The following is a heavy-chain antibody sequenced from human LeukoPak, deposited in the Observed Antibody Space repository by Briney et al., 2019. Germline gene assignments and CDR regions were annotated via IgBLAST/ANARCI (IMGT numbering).Heavy chain of an antibody. CDR1: GFTFSSYS. CDR2: ISSSSSYI. CDR3: ARDYCSGGSCIGY. J-gene: IGHJ4*02. D-gene: IGHD2-15*01. Sequence: GGSLRLSCAASGFTFSSYSMNWVRQAPGKGLEWVSSISSSSSYIYYADSVKGRFTISRDNAKNSLYLQMNSLRAEDTAVYSCARDYCSGGSCIGYWGQGTLVTVSS. V-gene: IGHV3-21*01.